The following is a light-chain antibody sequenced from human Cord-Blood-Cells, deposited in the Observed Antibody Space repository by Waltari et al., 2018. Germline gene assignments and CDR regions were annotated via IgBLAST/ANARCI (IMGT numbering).Light chain of an antibody. Sequence: EIVMTQSPATLSVSPGERATLSCRASQSVSSNLAWYQQKPGQAPRLLIYGASTRATGIPARLSGSWSGTAFTLTISSLQSEDFAVYYCQQYNNWPPFTFGPGTKVDIK. CDR2: GAS. CDR1: QSVSSN. J-gene: IGKJ3*01. CDR3: QQYNNWPPFT. V-gene: IGKV3-15*01.